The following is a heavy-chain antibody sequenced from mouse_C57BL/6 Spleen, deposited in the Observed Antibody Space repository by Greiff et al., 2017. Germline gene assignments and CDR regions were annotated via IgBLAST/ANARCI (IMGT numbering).Heavy chain of an antibody. J-gene: IGHJ1*03. CDR3: TRDPNYYGSSPWYFDV. Sequence: EVKLVESGEGLVKPGGSLTLSCAASGFTFSSYAMSWVRQTPEKWLEWVAYINSGGDYTYYADNVKGRFTISRDKARNTLYLQMSSLKSEDTAMYYCTRDPNYYGSSPWYFDVWGTGTTVTVSS. V-gene: IGHV5-9-1*02. CDR2: INSGGDYT. D-gene: IGHD1-1*01. CDR1: GFTFSSYA.